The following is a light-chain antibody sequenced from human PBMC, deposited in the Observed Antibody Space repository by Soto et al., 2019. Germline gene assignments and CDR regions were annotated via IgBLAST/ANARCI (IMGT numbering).Light chain of an antibody. CDR3: QQYDSWPNT. Sequence: DIQMTQSPSTLSASVGDRVTITYRASQSISIWLAWYQQKPGKVPKLLIYDASSLQSGVPSRFSGSGSGTEFTLTISILQPDDFATYYCQQYDSWPNTFGQGTKLGI. V-gene: IGKV1-5*01. CDR1: QSISIW. J-gene: IGKJ2*01. CDR2: DAS.